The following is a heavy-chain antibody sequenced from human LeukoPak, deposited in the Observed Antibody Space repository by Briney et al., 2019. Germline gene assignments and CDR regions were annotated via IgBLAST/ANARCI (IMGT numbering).Heavy chain of an antibody. Sequence: SETLSLTCSVSGGSISLSYYYWGWIRQPPGKALEWIGSVYYSGTTSYNPSLKSRVTISVDMSKNHFSLKLSSVTAADTAVYYCARETSQKGAHYMDVWGKGTTVTVSS. CDR1: GGSISLSYYY. J-gene: IGHJ6*03. D-gene: IGHD3-16*01. CDR2: VYYSGTT. V-gene: IGHV4-39*07. CDR3: ARETSQKGAHYMDV.